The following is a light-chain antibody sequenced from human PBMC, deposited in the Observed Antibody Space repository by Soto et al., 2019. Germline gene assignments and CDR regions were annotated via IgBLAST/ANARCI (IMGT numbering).Light chain of an antibody. CDR2: GAS. J-gene: IGKJ5*01. CDR3: QHYDNSPYT. V-gene: IGKV3-20*01. Sequence: EIVLPLFPGARSLYPQQRATLSCRTGQRVSSSQLACYQHKPGQAPRLLMYGASSRATGIPDRLSGSGSGTDFTLTISRLQPEDFAVYYCQHYDNSPYTFGQGTQVEIK. CDR1: QRVSSSQ.